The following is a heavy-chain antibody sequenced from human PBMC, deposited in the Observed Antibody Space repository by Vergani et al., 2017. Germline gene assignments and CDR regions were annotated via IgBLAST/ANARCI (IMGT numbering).Heavy chain of an antibody. J-gene: IGHJ6*03. Sequence: VQLVESGGGVVQPGGSLRLSCAASGFTFKHYAMNWVRQAPGKGLEWVSGISGSGGSTYYAGSVKGRFTISRDSAKNTLYLQMKSLSAVDTAVYYCAKANPRNSGYDYLYYYYMDVWGKGTTVTVSS. CDR2: ISGSGGST. D-gene: IGHD5-12*01. CDR1: GFTFKHYA. V-gene: IGHV3-23*04. CDR3: AKANPRNSGYDYLYYYYMDV.